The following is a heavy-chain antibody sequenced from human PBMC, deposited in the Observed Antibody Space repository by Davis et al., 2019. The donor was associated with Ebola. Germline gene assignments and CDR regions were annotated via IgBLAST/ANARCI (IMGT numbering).Heavy chain of an antibody. CDR1: GYTFTSYY. Sequence: SVKVSCKASGYTFTSYYMHWVRQAPGQGLEWMGGIIPILGIANYAQKFQGRVTITADKSTSTAYMELSSLRSEDTAVYYCARGMAKQLVPNYWGQGTLVTVSS. J-gene: IGHJ4*02. CDR3: ARGMAKQLVPNY. D-gene: IGHD6-6*01. CDR2: IIPILGIA. V-gene: IGHV1-69*10.